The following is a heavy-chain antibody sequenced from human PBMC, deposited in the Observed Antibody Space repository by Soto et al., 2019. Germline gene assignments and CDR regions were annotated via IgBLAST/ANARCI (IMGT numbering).Heavy chain of an antibody. CDR1: GFTFDDYA. CDR3: AKDLRHSSGWGRYWYFDL. Sequence: GGSLRLSCAASGFTFDDYAMHWVRQAPGKGLEWVSGISWNSGSIGYADSVKGRFTISRDNAKNSLYLQMNSLRAEDTALYYCAKDLRHSSGWGRYWYFDLWGRGTLVTVSS. J-gene: IGHJ2*01. CDR2: ISWNSGSI. V-gene: IGHV3-9*01. D-gene: IGHD6-19*01.